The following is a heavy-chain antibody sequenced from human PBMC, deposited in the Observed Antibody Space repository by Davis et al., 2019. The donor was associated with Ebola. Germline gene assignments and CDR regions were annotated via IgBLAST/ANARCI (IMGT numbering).Heavy chain of an antibody. D-gene: IGHD3-16*01. V-gene: IGHV1-69*04. CDR3: ARVGGGGGLFDY. Sequence: SVKVSCKASGYIFTDYDINWVRQAPGQGLEWMGRIIPILGIANYAQKFQGRVTITADKSTSTAYMELSSLRSENTAVYYCARVGGGGGLFDYWGQGTLVTVSS. CDR2: IIPILGIA. J-gene: IGHJ4*02. CDR1: GYIFTDYD.